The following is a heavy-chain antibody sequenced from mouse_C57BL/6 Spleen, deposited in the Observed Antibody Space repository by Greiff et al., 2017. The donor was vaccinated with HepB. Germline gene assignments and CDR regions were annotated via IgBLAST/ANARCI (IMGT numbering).Heavy chain of an antibody. CDR2: IYPGSGST. Sequence: VQLQQPGAELVKPGASVKMSCKASGYTFTSYWITWVKQRPGQGLEWIGDIYPGSGSTNYNEKFKSKATLTVDTSSSTAYMQLSSLTSEDSAVYYCAWNDYDGYYAMDYWGQGTSVTVSS. CDR3: AWNDYDGYYAMDY. J-gene: IGHJ4*01. V-gene: IGHV1-55*01. CDR1: GYTFTSYW. D-gene: IGHD2-4*01.